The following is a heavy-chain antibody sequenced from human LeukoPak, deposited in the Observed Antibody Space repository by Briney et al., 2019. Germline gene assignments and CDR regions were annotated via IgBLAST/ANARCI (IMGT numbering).Heavy chain of an antibody. CDR2: IYYSGST. CDR3: ARFVWGSYRYGHY. D-gene: IGHD3-16*02. V-gene: IGHV4-39*01. Sequence: TPSETLSLTRTVSGDSISSGSYYWGWIRQPPGKGLEWIGSIYYSGSTYYNPSLRDRVTISVDTSNNQFSLELSSVTAADTAVYYCARFVWGSYRYGHYWGQGTLVTVSS. J-gene: IGHJ4*02. CDR1: GDSISSGSYY.